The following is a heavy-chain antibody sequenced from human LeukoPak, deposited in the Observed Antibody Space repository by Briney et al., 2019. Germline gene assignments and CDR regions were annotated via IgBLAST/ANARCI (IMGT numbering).Heavy chain of an antibody. V-gene: IGHV3-7*01. J-gene: IGHJ4*02. CDR3: ARALAVAGTGY. CDR1: GFTFSSYW. D-gene: IGHD6-19*01. Sequence: GGSLRLSCAASGFTFSSYWMSWVRQAPGKGLEWVANIKEDGSEKYYVDSVKGRFTISRDNAKNSLYLQMNNLRVEDTAVYYCARALAVAGTGYWGQGTLVTVSS. CDR2: IKEDGSEK.